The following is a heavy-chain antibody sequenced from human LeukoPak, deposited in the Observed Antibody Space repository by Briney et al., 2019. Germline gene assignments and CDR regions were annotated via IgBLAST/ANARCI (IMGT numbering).Heavy chain of an antibody. CDR3: AREFGGSYNVLFAEYFQH. D-gene: IGHD1-26*01. Sequence: GASVKVSCKASGYTFTSYDINWVRQATGQGLEWMGWINPNSGGTNYAQKFQGRVTMTRDTSISTAYMELSRLRSDDTAVYYCAREFGGSYNVLFAEYFQHWGQGTLVTVSS. CDR1: GYTFTSYD. J-gene: IGHJ1*01. V-gene: IGHV1-2*02. CDR2: INPNSGGT.